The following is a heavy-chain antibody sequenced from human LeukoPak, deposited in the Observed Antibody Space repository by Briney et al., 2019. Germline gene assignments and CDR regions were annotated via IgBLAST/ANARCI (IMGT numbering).Heavy chain of an antibody. CDR1: KFTFSDYP. CDR2: ISNDGNKK. CDR3: ASGEGWYGDWYFDL. Sequence: GGSLRLSCAASKFTFSDYPIHWVRQAPGKGLEWVTFISNDGNKKYYADSVKGRFTISRDNPKNTLFLQMNSLRAEDTAVYYCASGEGWYGDWYFDLWGRGTLVTVSS. J-gene: IGHJ2*01. D-gene: IGHD6-19*01. V-gene: IGHV3-30-3*01.